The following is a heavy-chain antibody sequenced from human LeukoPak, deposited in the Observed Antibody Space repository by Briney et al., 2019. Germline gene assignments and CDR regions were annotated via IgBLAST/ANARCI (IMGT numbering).Heavy chain of an antibody. J-gene: IGHJ6*02. Sequence: GASVKVSCKASGYTFTSYGISWVRQAPGQGLEWMGRISAYNGNTNYAQKLQGRVTMTTDTSTSTAYMELRSLRSDDTAVYYCARDRPIFGVVPSYYYGMDVWGQGTTVTVSS. CDR2: ISAYNGNT. V-gene: IGHV1-18*01. CDR1: GYTFTSYG. CDR3: ARDRPIFGVVPSYYYGMDV. D-gene: IGHD3-3*01.